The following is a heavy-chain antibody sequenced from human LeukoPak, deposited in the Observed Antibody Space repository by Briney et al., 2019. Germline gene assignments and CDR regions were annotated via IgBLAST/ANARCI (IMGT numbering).Heavy chain of an antibody. D-gene: IGHD2-15*01. CDR2: IIPISGTT. V-gene: IGHV1-69*06. J-gene: IGHJ6*03. CDR3: ATLCCGSYYMDV. Sequence: SVKVSCKASGYTFTGYHMHWVRQAPGQGLEWMGGIIPISGTTNYAQKFQGRVTITADKSTSTAYMELSSLRSEDTAVYYCATLCCGSYYMDVWGKGTTVTVSS. CDR1: GYTFTGYH.